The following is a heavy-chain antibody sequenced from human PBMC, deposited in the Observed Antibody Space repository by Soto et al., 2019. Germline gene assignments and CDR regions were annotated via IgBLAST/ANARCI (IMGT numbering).Heavy chain of an antibody. CDR2: ISYDGSNK. J-gene: IGHJ3*02. CDR1: GFTFSSYA. CDR3: ARDSQPQDKMYYDFWSGHPYAFDI. Sequence: GGSLRLSCAASGFTFSSYAMHWVRQAPGKGLEWVAVISYDGSNKYYADSVKGRFTISRDNSKNTLYMQMNSLRAEDTAVYYCARDSQPQDKMYYDFWSGHPYAFDIWGQGTMVTVSS. D-gene: IGHD3-3*01. V-gene: IGHV3-30-3*01.